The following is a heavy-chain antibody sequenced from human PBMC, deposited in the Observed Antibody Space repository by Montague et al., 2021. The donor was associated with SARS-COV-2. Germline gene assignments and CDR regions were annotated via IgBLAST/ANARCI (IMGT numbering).Heavy chain of an antibody. CDR2: VNHSGVT. CDR1: GGSLSGSY. J-gene: IGHJ6*03. D-gene: IGHD3-10*01. Sequence: SETLSLTCAVYGGSLSGSYWSWIRQSPGKGLELIGEVNHSGVTNYNPSLKSRVAISVDTSKNQFSLKLNSVTAADTAVYYCARALFSRRGVYITTYYYSYYMDAWGTGTTVTVS. V-gene: IGHV4-34*01. CDR3: ARALFSRRGVYITTYYYSYYMDA.